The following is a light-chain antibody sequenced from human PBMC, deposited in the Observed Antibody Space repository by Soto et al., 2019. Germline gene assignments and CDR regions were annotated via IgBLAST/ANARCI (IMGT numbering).Light chain of an antibody. CDR3: VQTLHPPPT. CDR1: QSLLHSNGYNY. Sequence: DIVMTQSPLSLPVTPGEPASISCRSSQSLLHSNGYNYVDWYLQKPGQSPQLLIYLGSNRASGVPDRFTGSGSGTDFTLKISRVEAEDVGVYYCVQTLHPPPTFGGGTKVEI. CDR2: LGS. V-gene: IGKV2-28*01. J-gene: IGKJ4*02.